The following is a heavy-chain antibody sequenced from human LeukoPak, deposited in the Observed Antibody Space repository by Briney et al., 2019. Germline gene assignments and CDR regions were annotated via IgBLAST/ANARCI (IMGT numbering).Heavy chain of an antibody. CDR1: GGSISSGDYY. D-gene: IGHD2-2*03. CDR3: ARDRFGYCSSTSCTRGFDP. J-gene: IGHJ5*02. V-gene: IGHV4-30-4*08. CDR2: IYYSGST. Sequence: SETLSLTCTVSGGSISSGDYYWSWLRQPPGKGLEWIAYIYYSGSTYYNPSLKSRVTVSVDTSKNQFSLNLNSVTAADTAVYYCARDRFGYCSSTSCTRGFDPWGQGTLVTVSS.